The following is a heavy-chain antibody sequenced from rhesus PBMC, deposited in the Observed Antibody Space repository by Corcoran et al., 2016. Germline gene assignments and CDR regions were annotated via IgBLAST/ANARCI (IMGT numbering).Heavy chain of an antibody. CDR3: ARDGVEHYFDY. CDR2: IYGSGSST. Sequence: QLQLQESGPGLVKPSETLSVTCAVSGGSISSSYWSWIRQAPGKGLEWIGYIYGSGSSTNYNPSLKGRVTLSVDTSKNQLSLKLSSVTAADTAVYYCARDGVEHYFDYWGQGVLVTVSS. J-gene: IGHJ4*01. D-gene: IGHD3-22*01. CDR1: GGSISSSY. V-gene: IGHV4-169*02.